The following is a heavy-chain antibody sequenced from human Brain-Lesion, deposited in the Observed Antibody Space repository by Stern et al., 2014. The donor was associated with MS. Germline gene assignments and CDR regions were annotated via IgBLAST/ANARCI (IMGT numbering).Heavy chain of an antibody. CDR3: ARGRVVPGFQYYATDV. CDR2: IFNSGST. D-gene: IGHD2-2*01. Sequence: VQLVESGPGLVKPSQTLSLSCTVSGGSISSGGYYWSWIRQPAGKGLEWIGRIFNSGSTSYHPSLKSRVTISIDTSKTQFSLRLNPMTAADTAVYYCARGRVVPGFQYYATDVWGQGTTVIVSS. V-gene: IGHV4-61*02. CDR1: GGSISSGGYY. J-gene: IGHJ6*02.